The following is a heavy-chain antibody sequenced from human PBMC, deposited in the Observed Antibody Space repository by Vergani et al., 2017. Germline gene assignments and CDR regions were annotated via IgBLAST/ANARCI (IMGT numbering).Heavy chain of an antibody. V-gene: IGHV1-18*01. CDR3: ARVGGIAAARKFDY. D-gene: IGHD6-13*01. CDR1: GYTFTSYG. Sequence: QVQLVQSGGAVKKPGASVKVSCKASGYTFTSYGLSWVRQAPGQGLEWMGWVSPYNGDTTYAQRLQGRVTMTTDTSTSTAYIELRGLRSDDTALFYCARVGGIAAARKFDYWGQGTLVTVSS. J-gene: IGHJ4*02. CDR2: VSPYNGDT.